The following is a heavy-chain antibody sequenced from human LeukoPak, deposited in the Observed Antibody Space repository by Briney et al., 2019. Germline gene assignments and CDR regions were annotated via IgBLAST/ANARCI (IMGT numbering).Heavy chain of an antibody. J-gene: IGHJ4*02. CDR3: ARWSSIRVAATENY. V-gene: IGHV3-20*01. D-gene: IGHD6-19*01. CDR2: ITWNGDSI. CDR1: GFTFDDYG. Sequence: GGSLRLSCAASGFTFDDYGMSWVRQAPGKGLEWVSGITWNGDSIGYADSVKGRFTISRDNAKNSLYLQMNSLRAEDTALYHCARWSSIRVAATENYWGQGTLVTVSS.